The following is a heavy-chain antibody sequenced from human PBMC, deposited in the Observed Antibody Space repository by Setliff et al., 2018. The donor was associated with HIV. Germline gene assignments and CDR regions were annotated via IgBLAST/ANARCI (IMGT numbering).Heavy chain of an antibody. CDR1: GGSINSGDYY. D-gene: IGHD6-25*01. CDR2: IYYGGST. J-gene: IGHJ5*02. Sequence: PSETLSLTCTVSGGSINSGDYYWSWSRQHPGKGLEWIGYIYYGGSTYYNPSLKSRVTISIDTSKNQFSLRLSSVTAADTAIYYRARWYTTGRGWFDPWGQGTLVTVSS. V-gene: IGHV4-31*03. CDR3: ARWYTTGRGWFDP.